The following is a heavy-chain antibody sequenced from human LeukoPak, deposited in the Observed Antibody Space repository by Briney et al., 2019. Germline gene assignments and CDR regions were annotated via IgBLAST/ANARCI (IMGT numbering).Heavy chain of an antibody. V-gene: IGHV3-9*01. Sequence: GGSLRLSCAASGFIFDDYAMHWVRQAPGKGLEWVSGISWNSGNIGYADSVKGRFTISRDNAKNSLYLQMNSLRADDTALYYCAKDTRGHSYGSYFDYWGQGTLVTVSS. D-gene: IGHD5-18*01. CDR3: AKDTRGHSYGSYFDY. CDR2: ISWNSGNI. CDR1: GFIFDDYA. J-gene: IGHJ4*02.